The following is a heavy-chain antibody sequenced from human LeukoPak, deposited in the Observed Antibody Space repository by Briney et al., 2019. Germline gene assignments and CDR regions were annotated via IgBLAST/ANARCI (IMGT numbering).Heavy chain of an antibody. CDR3: ARQIQYGSGSYYFVWFDP. D-gene: IGHD3-10*01. V-gene: IGHV5-51*01. J-gene: IGHJ5*02. CDR2: IYPGDSDT. Sequence: GESLKISCKGSGYSFTSYWIGWVRQMPGKGLEWMGIIYPGDSDTRYSPSFQGQVTISADKSISTAYLQWSSLKASDTAMYYCARQIQYGSGSYYFVWFDPWGQGTLVTVSS. CDR1: GYSFTSYW.